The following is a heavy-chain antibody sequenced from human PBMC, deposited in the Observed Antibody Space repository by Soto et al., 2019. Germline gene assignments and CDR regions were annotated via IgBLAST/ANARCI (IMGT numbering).Heavy chain of an antibody. D-gene: IGHD3-10*01. CDR2: IYYSGST. CDR1: GGSISSYY. V-gene: IGHV4-59*01. Sequence: PSETLSLTCTVSGGSISSYYWSWIRQPPGKGLEWIGYIYYSGSTNYNPSLKSRVTISVDTSKNQFSLKLSSVTAADTAVYYCARLAGRFEELLWGGYYYYGMDVWGQGTTVTVSS. CDR3: ARLAGRFEELLWGGYYYYGMDV. J-gene: IGHJ6*02.